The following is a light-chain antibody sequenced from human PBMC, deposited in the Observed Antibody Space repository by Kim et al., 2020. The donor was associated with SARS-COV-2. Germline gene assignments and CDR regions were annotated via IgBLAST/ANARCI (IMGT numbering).Light chain of an antibody. Sequence: SFTRSWTDTSSNVSGYKYVSLYQQHPGKAPDLMIYDVTKRPAGVSNRFSGSKSGNTASLTISALQTEDEADYYCSSYARSSTPWVFGGGTQLTVL. CDR3: SSYARSSTPWV. CDR1: SSNVSGYKY. J-gene: IGLJ3*02. CDR2: DVT. V-gene: IGLV2-14*04.